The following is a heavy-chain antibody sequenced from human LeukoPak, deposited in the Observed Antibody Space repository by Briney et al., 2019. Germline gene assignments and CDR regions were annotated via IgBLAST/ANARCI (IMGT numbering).Heavy chain of an antibody. CDR2: IKQDGSEK. CDR1: GFTFSTYW. Sequence: GGSLRLSCAASGFTFSTYWMSWVRQAPGKGLEWVANIKQDGSEKYYVDSVKGRFTISRDNDKNSLYLQMNSLRAEDTAMYYCARDSAGNDYWGQGTLVTVSS. J-gene: IGHJ4*02. V-gene: IGHV3-7*01. D-gene: IGHD6-13*01. CDR3: ARDSAGNDY.